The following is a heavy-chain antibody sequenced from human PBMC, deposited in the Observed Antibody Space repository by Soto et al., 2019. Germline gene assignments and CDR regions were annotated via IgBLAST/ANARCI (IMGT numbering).Heavy chain of an antibody. D-gene: IGHD3-10*01. Sequence: SETLSLTCAVEGGCFSGYYWSCIRQPPGKGLEWIGEINHSGSTNYNPSLKSRVTISVDTSKNQFSLKLSSVTAADTAVYYCAAPGSMVRGVILDYWGQGTLVTVSS. CDR3: AAPGSMVRGVILDY. CDR2: INHSGST. V-gene: IGHV4-34*01. J-gene: IGHJ4*02. CDR1: GGCFSGYY.